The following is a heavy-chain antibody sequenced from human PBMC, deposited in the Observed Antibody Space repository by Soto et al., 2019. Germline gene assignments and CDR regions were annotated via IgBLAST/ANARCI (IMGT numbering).Heavy chain of an antibody. D-gene: IGHD1-26*01. CDR2: ISSSSSYI. CDR1: LFTFSRYW. CDR3: ARDQGGGSYPDAPMSGMDV. J-gene: IGHJ6*02. Sequence: VGSLRLSCSSSLFTFSRYWMHLVRHSPFKLLEWVSSISSSSSYIYYADSVKGRFTISRDNAKNSLYLQMNSLRAEDTAVYYCARDQGGGSYPDAPMSGMDVWGQGTTVTVSS. V-gene: IGHV3-21*01.